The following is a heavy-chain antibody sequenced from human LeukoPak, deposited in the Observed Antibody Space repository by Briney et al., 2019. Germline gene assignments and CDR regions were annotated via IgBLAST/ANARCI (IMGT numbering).Heavy chain of an antibody. CDR1: GFTFSSYA. CDR3: AKGQSNSGFDY. Sequence: GGSLRLSCAASGFTFSSYAMSWVRHAPGKGLEWVSTISVSGGGTYYADSVKGRFTISRDNSKHTLYLQMNSLRAEDTAVYYCAKGQSNSGFDYWGQGTLVTVSS. V-gene: IGHV3-23*01. CDR2: ISVSGGGT. D-gene: IGHD1-26*01. J-gene: IGHJ4*02.